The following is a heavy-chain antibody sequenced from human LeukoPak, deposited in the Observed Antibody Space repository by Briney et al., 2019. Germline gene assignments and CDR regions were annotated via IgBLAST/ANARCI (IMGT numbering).Heavy chain of an antibody. J-gene: IGHJ4*02. CDR2: IYYSGST. CDR1: GGSISSNSYY. V-gene: IGHV4-39*07. Sequence: SETLSLTCTVSGGSISSNSYYWGWTRQPPGKGLEWIGSIYYSGSTYYNPSLKSRVTISVDTSKNQFSLKLSSVTAADTAVYYCARGLGDYGGNSFDYWGQGTLVTVSS. D-gene: IGHD4-23*01. CDR3: ARGLGDYGGNSFDY.